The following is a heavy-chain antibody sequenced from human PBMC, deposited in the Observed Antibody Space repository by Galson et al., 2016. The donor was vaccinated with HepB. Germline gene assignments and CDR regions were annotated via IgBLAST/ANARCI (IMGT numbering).Heavy chain of an antibody. Sequence: LSLTCTVSGGSISSGDYYWSWIRQPPGKGLEWIGYIYYSGSTYYNPSLKSRITISVHTSKNQFSLKLSSVTAADTAVYYCAREGDRAGIRGYYYYGMDVWGQGTTVTVSS. CDR3: AREGDRAGIRGYYYYGMDV. J-gene: IGHJ6*02. D-gene: IGHD3-10*01. V-gene: IGHV4-30-4*01. CDR2: IYYSGST. CDR1: GGSISSGDYY.